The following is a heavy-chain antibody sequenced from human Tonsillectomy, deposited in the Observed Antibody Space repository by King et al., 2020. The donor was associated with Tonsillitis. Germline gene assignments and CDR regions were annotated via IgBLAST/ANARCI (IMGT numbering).Heavy chain of an antibody. J-gene: IGHJ6*02. CDR1: GFSFSNAW. CDR3: TTDLGDYARYYYYGMDV. D-gene: IGHD4-17*01. V-gene: IGHV3-15*01. CDR2: IKSKTNGGTT. Sequence: VQLVESGGGLVKPGGSLRLSCAASGFSFSNAWMSWVRQAPGKGLEWVGRIKSKTNGGTTDYAAPVKGRFTILRDDSKNTLYLQMNSLKTEDTAVYYCTTDLGDYARYYYYGMDVWGQGTTVTVSS.